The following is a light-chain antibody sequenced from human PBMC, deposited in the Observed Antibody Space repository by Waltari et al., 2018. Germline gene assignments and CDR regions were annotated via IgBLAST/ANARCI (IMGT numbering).Light chain of an antibody. V-gene: IGLV2-23*02. CDR1: SSDVGRYNL. J-gene: IGLJ1*01. Sequence: QSALTQPACVSGSPGQSITISCTGTSSDVGRYNLVSWYQQHPGKAPKLMIYEVSKRPSGVSNRFSGSKSGNTASLTISGLQAEDEADYYCCSYAGSSTYVFGTGTKVTVL. CDR2: EVS. CDR3: CSYAGSSTYV.